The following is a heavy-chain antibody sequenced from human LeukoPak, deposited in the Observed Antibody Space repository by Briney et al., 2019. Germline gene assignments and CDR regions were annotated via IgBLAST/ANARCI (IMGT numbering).Heavy chain of an antibody. CDR1: GYSFTSYW. J-gene: IGHJ4*02. V-gene: IGHV5-51*01. D-gene: IGHD6-13*01. Sequence: GESLKISCKGSGYSFTSYWIGWVRQMPGKGLEWMGIIYPGDSDTRYSPSFQGQVTISADKSISTAYLQWSSLKASDTAMYYCARRSDSSSWYRVLYYFDYWGQGTLVTVSS. CDR3: ARRSDSSSWYRVLYYFDY. CDR2: IYPGDSDT.